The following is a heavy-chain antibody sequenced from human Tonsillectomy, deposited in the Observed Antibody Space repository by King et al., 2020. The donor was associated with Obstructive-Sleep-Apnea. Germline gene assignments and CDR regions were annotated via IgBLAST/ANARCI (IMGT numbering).Heavy chain of an antibody. J-gene: IGHJ6*02. D-gene: IGHD3-9*01. CDR1: GFTFSSYA. CDR2: ISGSGDNT. CDR3: AKDLFVSYDFLTGPDGYYYAMDV. V-gene: IGHV3-23*04. Sequence: VQLVESGGGLVQPGGSLRLSCAASGFTFSSYAMSWVRQAPGKGLEWVFAISGSGDNTYYADSVKGRFTISRDNSKNTLYLQMNSLRAEDTAVYYCAKDLFVSYDFLTGPDGYYYAMDVWGQGTTVTVSS.